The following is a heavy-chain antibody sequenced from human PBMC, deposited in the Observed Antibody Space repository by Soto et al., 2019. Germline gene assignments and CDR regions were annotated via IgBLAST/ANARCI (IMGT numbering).Heavy chain of an antibody. V-gene: IGHV4-59*01. CDR3: ARVPITYSGNTIVWFDP. CDR2: IYYSGST. D-gene: IGHD6-13*01. J-gene: IGHJ5*02. Sequence: SETLSLTCTVSGGSISSYYWSWIRQPPGKGLEWIGYIYYSGSTNYNPSLKSRVTISVDTSKNQFSLKLSSVTAADTAVYYCARVPITYSGNTIVWFDPSGRRTLVTVSS. CDR1: GGSISSYY.